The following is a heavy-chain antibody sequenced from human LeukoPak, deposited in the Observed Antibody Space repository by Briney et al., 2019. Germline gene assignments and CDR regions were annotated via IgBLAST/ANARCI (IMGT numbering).Heavy chain of an antibody. Sequence: SETLSLACTVSGDSISNYFWSWIRQPPGKGLEWIGYVSYSGSTNYNPSLKSRVTLSLDTSKNQFSLKLSSVTATDTAVYYCAREGIAVAGTGRYFQHWGQGTLVTVSS. CDR2: VSYSGST. V-gene: IGHV4-59*01. CDR1: GDSISNYF. CDR3: AREGIAVAGTGRYFQH. D-gene: IGHD6-19*01. J-gene: IGHJ1*01.